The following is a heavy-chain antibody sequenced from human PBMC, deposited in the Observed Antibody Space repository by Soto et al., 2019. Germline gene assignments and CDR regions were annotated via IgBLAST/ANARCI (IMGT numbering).Heavy chain of an antibody. D-gene: IGHD3-9*01. V-gene: IGHV1-69*13. CDR3: ARGKDYDILTGLDY. CDR1: GYTFTSYG. Sequence: SVKVSCKASGYTFTSYGISWVRQAPGQGLEWMGGIIPIFGTANYAQKFQGRVTITADESTSPAYMELSSVTAADTAVYYCARGKDYDILTGLDYWGQGTLVTVSS. CDR2: IIPIFGTA. J-gene: IGHJ4*02.